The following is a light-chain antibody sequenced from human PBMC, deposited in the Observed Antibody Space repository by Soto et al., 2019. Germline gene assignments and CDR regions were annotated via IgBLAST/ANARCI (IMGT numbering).Light chain of an antibody. CDR1: QSVSGRY. Sequence: VFTQSALTLSLSPAERSTLSSGASQSVSGRYLSWYQQKPGQTPRLIIYDESTRATGIPDRFSGSGSGTDFTLTISRLEPEDFAVYYCQQYGTSPQTFGQGTRLEIK. V-gene: IGKV3-20*01. CDR3: QQYGTSPQT. CDR2: DES. J-gene: IGKJ5*01.